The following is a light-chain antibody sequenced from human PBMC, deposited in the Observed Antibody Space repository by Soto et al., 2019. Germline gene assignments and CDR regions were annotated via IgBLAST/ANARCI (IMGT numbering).Light chain of an antibody. CDR1: QGIIDY. V-gene: IGKV1-27*01. J-gene: IGKJ1*01. CDR2: AAS. CDR3: QKYDSAPHT. Sequence: DIQMTQSPSSLSASVGDTVAITCRASQGIIDYLAWFQQRPGKAPKLLIYAASTLHTGVPSRFSGSGAGTDFTLIISSLQPEDAATYYCQKYDSAPHTFGQGTKVEIK.